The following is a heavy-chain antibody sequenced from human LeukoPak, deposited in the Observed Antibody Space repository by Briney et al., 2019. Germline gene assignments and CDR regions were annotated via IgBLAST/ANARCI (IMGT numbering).Heavy chain of an antibody. CDR3: AKDPRNILTGDYDDFDI. CDR2: LNPTYDIP. V-gene: IGHV1-46*01. CDR1: GYTFSNYC. Sequence: ASVTVSFKASGYTFSNYCMHWVRQAPGQGLEWMGILNPTYDIPIYAQKFEGRVTMTRDMSTSTVYMELSSLTSDDTAVYFCAKDPRNILTGDYDDFDIWGQGTMVIVSS. D-gene: IGHD3-9*01. J-gene: IGHJ3*02.